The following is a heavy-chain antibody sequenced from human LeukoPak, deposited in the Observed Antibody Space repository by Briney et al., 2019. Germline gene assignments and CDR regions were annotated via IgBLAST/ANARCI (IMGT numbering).Heavy chain of an antibody. CDR3: ASHRYSSGWYYFDY. D-gene: IGHD6-19*01. CDR2: IKQDGSEK. Sequence: GGSLRLSCAASGLTFSSYWMSWVRQAPGKGLEWVANIKQDGSEKYYVDSVKGRFTISRDNAKNSLYLQMNSLRAEDTGVYYCASHRYSSGWYYFDYWGQGTLVTVSS. CDR1: GLTFSSYW. V-gene: IGHV3-7*01. J-gene: IGHJ4*02.